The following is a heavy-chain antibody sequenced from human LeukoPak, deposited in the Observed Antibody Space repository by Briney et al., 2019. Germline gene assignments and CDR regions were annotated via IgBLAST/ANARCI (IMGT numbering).Heavy chain of an antibody. CDR1: GYSFTSYW. CDR2: IYPGDSDI. V-gene: IGHV5-51*01. D-gene: IGHD1-26*01. J-gene: IGHJ4*02. Sequence: GESLKISRKGSGYSFTSYWIGWVRQVPGKGLEWMGIIYPGDSDIRYSPSFQGQVTISADKSINTAYLQWSSLKASDTAMYYCARGLVEPTRYFDSWGQGTLVTVSS. CDR3: ARGLVEPTRYFDS.